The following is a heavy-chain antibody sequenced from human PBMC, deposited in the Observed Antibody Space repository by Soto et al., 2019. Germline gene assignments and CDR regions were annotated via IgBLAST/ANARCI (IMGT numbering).Heavy chain of an antibody. CDR2: IIPIFGTA. CDR3: ARAGIAAAGTRKPYYYYGMDV. CDR1: GGTFSSYA. J-gene: IGHJ6*02. V-gene: IGHV1-69*01. D-gene: IGHD6-13*01. Sequence: QVQLVQSGAEVKKPGSSVKVSCKASGGTFSSYAISWVRQAPGQGLEWMGGIIPIFGTANYAQKFQGRVTITADESTSTAYMELSSLRSEDTAVYYCARAGIAAAGTRKPYYYYGMDVWGQGTTVTVSS.